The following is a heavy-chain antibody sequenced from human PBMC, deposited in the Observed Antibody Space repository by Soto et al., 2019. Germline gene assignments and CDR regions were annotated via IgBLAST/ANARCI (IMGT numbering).Heavy chain of an antibody. CDR1: GYSFTTYW. V-gene: IGHV5-51*01. Sequence: RGESLKISCKGSGYSFTTYWIAWVRQMPGKGLEWMGIIYPGDSDTRYSPSFQGQVTISGDMSISTAYLQWSSLKASDTAMYYCARLGPTIAARPKYYYYGMDVWGQGTTVTVSS. J-gene: IGHJ6*02. D-gene: IGHD6-6*01. CDR3: ARLGPTIAARPKYYYYGMDV. CDR2: IYPGDSDT.